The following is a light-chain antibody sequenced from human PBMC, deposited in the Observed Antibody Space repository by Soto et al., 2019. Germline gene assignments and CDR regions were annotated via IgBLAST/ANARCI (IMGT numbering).Light chain of an antibody. CDR3: NSYSGRTVV. Sequence: QSALTQTASGSGSPGQSITISCTGTSSDVGGYNYVSWYQQHPGKAPKLLIYEVSNRPAGVSYRFSGSKSGNTASLTISGLQAEDEADYYCNSYSGRTVVFGTGTKLTVL. V-gene: IGLV2-14*01. CDR1: SSDVGGYNY. CDR2: EVS. J-gene: IGLJ1*01.